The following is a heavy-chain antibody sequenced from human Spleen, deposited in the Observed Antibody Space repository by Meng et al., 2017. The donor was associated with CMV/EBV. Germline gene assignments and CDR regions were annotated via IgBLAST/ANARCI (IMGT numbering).Heavy chain of an antibody. CDR2: ISSSSSYI. J-gene: IGHJ6*02. V-gene: IGHV3-21*01. CDR1: GFTFSSYS. Sequence: GESLKISCAASGFTFSSYSKNWVRQAPGKGLEWVSSISSSSSYIYYADSVKGRFTISRDNAKNSLYLQMNSLRAEDTAVYYCARDYTGRYYGMDVWGQGTTVTVSS. D-gene: IGHD3-16*01. CDR3: ARDYTGRYYGMDV.